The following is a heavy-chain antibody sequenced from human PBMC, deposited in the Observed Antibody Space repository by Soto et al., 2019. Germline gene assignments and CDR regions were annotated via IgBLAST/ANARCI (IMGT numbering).Heavy chain of an antibody. J-gene: IGHJ4*02. CDR1: GYTFTSYG. CDR2: ISAYNGNT. Sequence: ASVKVSCKASGYTFTSYGISWVRQAPGQGLEWMGWISAYNGNTNYAQKLQGRVTMTTDTSTSTAYMELRSLRSDDTAVYYCARVFYCSSTSCYLAFDYWGQGTLVTVSS. D-gene: IGHD2-2*01. V-gene: IGHV1-18*01. CDR3: ARVFYCSSTSCYLAFDY.